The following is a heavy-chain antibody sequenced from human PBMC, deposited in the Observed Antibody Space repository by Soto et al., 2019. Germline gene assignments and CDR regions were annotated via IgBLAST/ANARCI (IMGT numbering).Heavy chain of an antibody. D-gene: IGHD3-10*01. CDR2: IYAGGGTT. V-gene: IGHV3-23*01. Sequence: GSLRLSCAASGFIFSNYAMFWVRQAPGKGLDWVSTIYAGGGTTHYAESVKGRFTISRDNSNNRLYLQLNNLRAEDTAVYFCAKDLIRGDGYVDFDYWGQGTLVTVSS. J-gene: IGHJ4*02. CDR1: GFIFSNYA. CDR3: AKDLIRGDGYVDFDY.